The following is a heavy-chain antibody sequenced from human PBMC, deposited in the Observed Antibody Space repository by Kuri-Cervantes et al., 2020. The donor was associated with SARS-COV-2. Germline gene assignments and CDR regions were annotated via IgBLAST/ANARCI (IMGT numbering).Heavy chain of an antibody. V-gene: IGHV3-30*04. Sequence: GGSLRLSCVASGFTFTDYAMHWVRQGPGKGLEWVAVISGGAKTEYYGDSVKGRFTISRDNSKNTLYLQMNSLRAEDTAVYYCAREVLLAVGAFDIWGQGTMVTVSS. CDR1: GFTFTDYA. D-gene: IGHD2-8*02. CDR2: ISGGAKTE. CDR3: AREVLLAVGAFDI. J-gene: IGHJ3*02.